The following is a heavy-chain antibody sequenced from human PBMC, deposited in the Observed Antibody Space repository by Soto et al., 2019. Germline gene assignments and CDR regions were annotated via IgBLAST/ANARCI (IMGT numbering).Heavy chain of an antibody. CDR3: ARGAPEGHYDSSGYPSYYFDY. Sequence: DVQLLESGGGLVEPGGSLRLSCVASGFSFSSYAMSWVRQAPGRGLEWVSVISGSDGSTYYADSVKGRFTISRDNSKNTLYLQMNSLRAEDTAVYYCARGAPEGHYDSSGYPSYYFDYWGQGTLVTVSS. CDR2: ISGSDGST. CDR1: GFSFSSYA. D-gene: IGHD3-22*01. J-gene: IGHJ4*02. V-gene: IGHV3-23*01.